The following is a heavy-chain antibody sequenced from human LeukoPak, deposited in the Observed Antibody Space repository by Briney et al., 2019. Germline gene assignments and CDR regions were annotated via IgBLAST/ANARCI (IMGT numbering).Heavy chain of an antibody. Sequence: ASVKVSCKTSGYTFTGYYIHWVRQAPGQGLEWMGWSNPNSGGTKYAQKFQGRVTMTRDTSISTAYMELSRLRSDDTAVYYCARAPRHVSDYWGQGTLVTVSS. J-gene: IGHJ4*02. CDR2: SNPNSGGT. V-gene: IGHV1-2*02. CDR1: GYTFTGYY. CDR3: ARAPRHVSDY. D-gene: IGHD3-16*02.